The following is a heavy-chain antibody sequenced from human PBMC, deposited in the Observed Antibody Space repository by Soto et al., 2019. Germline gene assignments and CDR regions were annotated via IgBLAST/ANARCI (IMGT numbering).Heavy chain of an antibody. CDR3: AKRPLKFEGSYFDY. Sequence: EVQVLDSGGGLVQPGGSLRLSCAASGFTFTNYPMAWVRQAPAKGLEWVSTISGSGGSTFYADSVKGRFTISRDNAKNTVYLQMNSLRVEDKAVYYCAKRPLKFEGSYFDYWGQGTLVTVSS. CDR2: ISGSGGST. J-gene: IGHJ4*02. CDR1: GFTFTNYP. V-gene: IGHV3-23*01. D-gene: IGHD3-10*01.